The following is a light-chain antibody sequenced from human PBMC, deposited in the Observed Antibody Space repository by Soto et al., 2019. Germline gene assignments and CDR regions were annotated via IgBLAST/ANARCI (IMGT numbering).Light chain of an antibody. CDR1: QSISSS. J-gene: IGKJ2*01. CDR2: AAS. CDR3: QQTYSTPYT. V-gene: IGKV1-39*01. Sequence: DIQMTQSPSSLSASVGDRVTITCRASQSISSSLNWYLQKPGKAPKLLIYAASSLQSGVPSRFSGSGSGTDFTLTISSLQPEDFATYYCQQTYSTPYTFGQGTKLEIK.